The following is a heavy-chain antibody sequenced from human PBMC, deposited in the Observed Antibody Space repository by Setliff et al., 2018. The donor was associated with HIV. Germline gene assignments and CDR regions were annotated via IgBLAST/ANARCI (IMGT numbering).Heavy chain of an antibody. J-gene: IGHJ4*02. CDR1: GFTFSNVC. CDR3: ARLTYYYDSSGYYYIDY. D-gene: IGHD3-22*01. V-gene: IGHV3-20*04. CDR2: INWNGGST. Sequence: PGGSLRLSCAGSGFTFSNVCMSWVRQAPGKGLEWVSGINWNGGSTGYADSVKGRFTISRDNAKNSLYLQMNSLRAEDTALYYCARLTYYYDSSGYYYIDYWGQGTLVTVSS.